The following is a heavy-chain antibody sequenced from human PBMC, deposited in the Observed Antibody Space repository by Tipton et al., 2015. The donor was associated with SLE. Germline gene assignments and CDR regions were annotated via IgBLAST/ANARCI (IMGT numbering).Heavy chain of an antibody. CDR3: AKESVVTPFGHFDL. V-gene: IGHV3-33*03. J-gene: IGHJ2*01. CDR1: GFTFSSYG. Sequence: RSLRLSCAASGFTFSSYGMHWVRQAPGKGLEWVAVIWYDGSNKYYADSVKGRFTISRDSAKNSLYLQMNSLRVEDTAVYYCAKESVVTPFGHFDLWGRGTLVTVSS. D-gene: IGHD3-16*01. CDR2: IWYDGSNK.